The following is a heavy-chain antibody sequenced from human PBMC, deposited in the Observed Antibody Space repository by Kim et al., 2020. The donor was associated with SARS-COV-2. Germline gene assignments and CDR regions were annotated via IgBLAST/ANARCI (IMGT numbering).Heavy chain of an antibody. CDR3: AKDIIVRGWAIIRYFDY. CDR1: GFTFDDYA. J-gene: IGHJ4*02. Sequence: GGSLRLSCAASGFTFDDYAMHWVRQAPGKGLEWVSGISWNSGSIGYADSVKGRFTISRDNAKNSLYLQMNSLRAEDTALYYCAKDIIVRGWAIIRYFDYWGQGTLVTVSS. CDR2: ISWNSGSI. D-gene: IGHD6-19*01. V-gene: IGHV3-9*01.